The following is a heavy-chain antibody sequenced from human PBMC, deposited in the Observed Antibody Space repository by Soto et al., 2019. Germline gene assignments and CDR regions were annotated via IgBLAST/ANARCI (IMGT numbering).Heavy chain of an antibody. D-gene: IGHD3-9*01. CDR1: GFTFSGYW. CDR2: IKKDGTEK. J-gene: IGHJ4*02. CDR3: ARGPSYSDYSNDWFFDS. Sequence: GGSLRLSCAASGFTFSGYWMTWVRQAPGKGLEWVADIKKDGTEKYYVDSLKGRFTISRDNAKKSVYLQMNGLTVEDTAVYRCARGPSYSDYSNDWFFDSWGQG. V-gene: IGHV3-7*03.